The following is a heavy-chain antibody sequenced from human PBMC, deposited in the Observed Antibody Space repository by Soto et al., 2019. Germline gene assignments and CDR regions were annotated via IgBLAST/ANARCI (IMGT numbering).Heavy chain of an antibody. V-gene: IGHV5-51*01. J-gene: IGHJ5*02. CDR3: ARHRSGYYDILTGYYKGPYNWFDP. Sequence: GESLKISCKGSGYSFTSYWIGWVRQMPGKGLEWMGIIYPGDSDTRYSPSFQGQVTISADKSISTAYLQWSSLKASDTATYYCARHRSGYYDILTGYYKGPYNWFDPWGQGTLVTVSS. CDR1: GYSFTSYW. CDR2: IYPGDSDT. D-gene: IGHD3-9*01.